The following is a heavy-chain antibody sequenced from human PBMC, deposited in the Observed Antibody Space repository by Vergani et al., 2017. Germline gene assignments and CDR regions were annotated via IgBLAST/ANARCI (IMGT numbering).Heavy chain of an antibody. D-gene: IGHD2-21*01. Sequence: EVQLVESGGGIVKPGGSLRLPCVASGFSFRNAWMIWVRRTPGKGLEWVGRIKSTFDRGTTDYAAAVKGRFTISRDDSKNTMFLQMNGLKTEDIGVYYCTTDPRYCGDGSCYWLRDHHYSGMDVWGQGTTVTVSS. CDR3: TTDPRYCGDGSCYWLRDHHYSGMDV. J-gene: IGHJ6*02. V-gene: IGHV3-15*01. CDR1: GFSFRNAW. CDR2: IKSTFDRGTT.